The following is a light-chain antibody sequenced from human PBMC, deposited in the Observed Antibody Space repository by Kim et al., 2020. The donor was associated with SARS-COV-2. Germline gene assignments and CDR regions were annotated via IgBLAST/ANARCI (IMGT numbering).Light chain of an antibody. CDR1: SLRSYY. CDR3: NSRDSSGNDWV. CDR2: GKN. Sequence: SSELTQDPAVSVALGQRVRFTCRGDSLRSYYATWYQQKPGQAPVLVMYGKNNRPSGIPDRFSGSSSGDTGSLTITGAQAEDEADYYCNSRDSSGNDWVFGGGTQLTVL. V-gene: IGLV3-19*01. J-gene: IGLJ3*02.